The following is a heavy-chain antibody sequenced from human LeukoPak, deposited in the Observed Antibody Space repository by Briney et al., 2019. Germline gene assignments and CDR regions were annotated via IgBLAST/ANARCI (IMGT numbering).Heavy chain of an antibody. V-gene: IGHV4-4*02. D-gene: IGHD5-18*01. CDR3: ARAIQLWLADYFDY. CDR2: IYHSGST. J-gene: IGHJ4*02. CDR1: GGSISSSNW. Sequence: SGTLSLTCAVSGGSISSSNWWSWVRQPPGQGLEWIGEIYHSGSTNYNPSLKSRVTIPVDKSKNQFSLKLSSVTAADTAVYYCARAIQLWLADYFDYWGQGTLVTVSS.